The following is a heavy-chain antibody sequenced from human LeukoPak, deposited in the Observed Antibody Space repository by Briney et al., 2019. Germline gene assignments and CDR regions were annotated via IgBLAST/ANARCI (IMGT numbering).Heavy chain of an antibody. Sequence: SETLSLTCAVYGGSFSGYYWSWIRQPPGKGLEWIGEINHSGSTNYNPSLKSRVTISVDTSKNLFSLKLSSVTAADTAVYYCARGNPGRTGTTFGPSQDLAGDYFDYWGQGTLVTVSS. CDR2: INHSGST. D-gene: IGHD1-7*01. J-gene: IGHJ4*02. CDR3: ARGNPGRTGTTFGPSQDLAGDYFDY. V-gene: IGHV4-34*01. CDR1: GGSFSGYY.